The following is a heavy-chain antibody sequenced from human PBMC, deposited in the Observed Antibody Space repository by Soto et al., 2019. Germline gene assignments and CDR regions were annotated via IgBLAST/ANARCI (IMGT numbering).Heavy chain of an antibody. Sequence: SETLSLTCTVSGDSISGGASFWSWIRQPPGKGLEWIANVYYSGSSYYNPSLKSRLTISVDTTKNQFSLQLKSMTAADTAVYYCAKLSCTSSTCYFPGWFDPWGQGTLVTVSS. J-gene: IGHJ5*02. D-gene: IGHD2-2*01. CDR2: VYYSGSS. CDR1: GDSISGGASF. V-gene: IGHV4-31*03. CDR3: AKLSCTSSTCYFPGWFDP.